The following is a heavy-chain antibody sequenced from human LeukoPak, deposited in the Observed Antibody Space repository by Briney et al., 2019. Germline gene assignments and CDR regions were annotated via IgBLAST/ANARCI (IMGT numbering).Heavy chain of an antibody. V-gene: IGHV3-33*08. J-gene: IGHJ5*02. Sequence: GGSLRLSCAASGFTFSSYVMSWVRQAPGKGLEWVAVIWYDGSNKYYADSVKGRFTISRDNSKNTLYLQMNSLRAEDTAVYYCARGTTYYDFWSGYGRRGNEFDPWGQGTLVTVSS. CDR1: GFTFSSYV. CDR3: ARGTTYYDFWSGYGRRGNEFDP. CDR2: IWYDGSNK. D-gene: IGHD3-3*01.